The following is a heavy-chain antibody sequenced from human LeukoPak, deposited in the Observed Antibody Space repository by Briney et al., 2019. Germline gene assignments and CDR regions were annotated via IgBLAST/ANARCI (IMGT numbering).Heavy chain of an antibody. CDR3: ARPYSSGWSENWFGP. CDR1: GYTFTGYY. CDR2: INPDSGGA. Sequence: ASVKVSCKASGYTFTGYYMHWVRQAPGQGLEWMGRINPDSGGANYAQNFQGRVTMTRDTSITTAYMELTRLTSDNTAVYYCARPYSSGWSENWFGPWGQGTLVTVSS. D-gene: IGHD6-19*01. V-gene: IGHV1-2*06. J-gene: IGHJ5*02.